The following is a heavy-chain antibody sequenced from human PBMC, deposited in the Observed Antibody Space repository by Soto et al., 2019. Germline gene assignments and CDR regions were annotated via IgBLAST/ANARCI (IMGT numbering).Heavy chain of an antibody. V-gene: IGHV3-7*01. CDR2: IKQDGSEK. CDR3: ASPHIAAAGMEGPYAFDY. D-gene: IGHD6-13*01. CDR1: GFTFSSYW. J-gene: IGHJ4*02. Sequence: GGSLRLSCAASGFTFSSYWMSWVRQAPGKGLEWVANIKQDGSEKYYVDSVKGRFTISRDNAKNSLYLQMNSLRAEDTAVYYCASPHIAAAGMEGPYAFDYWGQGTLVTVSS.